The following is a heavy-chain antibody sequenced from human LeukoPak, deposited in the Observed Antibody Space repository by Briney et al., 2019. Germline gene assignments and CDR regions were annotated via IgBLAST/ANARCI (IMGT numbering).Heavy chain of an antibody. D-gene: IGHD3-22*01. CDR3: ARDVVSQDDSSGSTTYVDY. V-gene: IGHV1-69*04. Sequence: GASVKVSCKAPGGTFSSYAISWVRQAPGQGLEWMGRIIPILGIANYAQKFQGRVTITADKSTSTAYMELSSLRSEDTAVYYCARDVVSQDDSSGSTTYVDYWGQGTLVTVSS. J-gene: IGHJ4*02. CDR2: IIPILGIA. CDR1: GGTFSSYA.